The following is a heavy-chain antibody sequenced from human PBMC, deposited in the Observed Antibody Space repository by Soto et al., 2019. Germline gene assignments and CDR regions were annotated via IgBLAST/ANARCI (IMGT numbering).Heavy chain of an antibody. D-gene: IGHD3-10*01. CDR1: GYTFSDYG. J-gene: IGHJ6*02. CDR2: ISAHNRNT. V-gene: IGHV1-18*04. Sequence: HVQLMQPGGEVKKPVASVKISCKASGYTFSDYGINWVRQAPGQGLEWMGWISAHNRNTNYAQNLQGRVTMTIDSSTTTAYMELRSLTSAVTAVYYCARVFTMLRERGMDVWGQGTTVTVSS. CDR3: ARVFTMLRERGMDV.